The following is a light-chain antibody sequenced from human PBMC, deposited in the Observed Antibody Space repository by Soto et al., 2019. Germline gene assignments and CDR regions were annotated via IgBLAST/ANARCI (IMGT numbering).Light chain of an antibody. CDR1: SSNIGSNN. CDR2: SNN. J-gene: IGLJ3*02. V-gene: IGLV1-44*01. CDR3: AAWDDSRNGGV. Sequence: QPVLTQPPSASGTPGQRVTISCSGSSSNIGSNNVNWYQQLPGTAPKLLIYSNNQRPSGVPDRFSGSKSRTSASVAISGLQSEEEADYYCAAWDDSRNGGVFGGGTKVTVL.